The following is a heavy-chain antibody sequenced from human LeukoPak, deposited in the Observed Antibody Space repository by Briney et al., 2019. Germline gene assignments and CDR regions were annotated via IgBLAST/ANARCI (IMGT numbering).Heavy chain of an antibody. Sequence: PSETLSLTCAVYGGSFSGYYWSWIRQPPGKGLEWIGEINHSGSTNYNPSLKSRVTISVDTSKNQFSLKLSSVTAADTAVYYCARGYCSGGSCYPIDYWAREPWSPSPQ. CDR1: GGSFSGYY. CDR3: ARGYCSGGSCYPIDY. D-gene: IGHD2-15*01. J-gene: IGHJ4*02. CDR2: INHSGST. V-gene: IGHV4-34*01.